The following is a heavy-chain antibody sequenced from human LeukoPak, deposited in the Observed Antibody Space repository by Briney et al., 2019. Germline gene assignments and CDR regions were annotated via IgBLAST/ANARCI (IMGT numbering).Heavy chain of an antibody. D-gene: IGHD3-10*01. CDR2: ISSSSSYI. CDR3: ARDLSWFGESYYYYGMDV. V-gene: IGHV3-21*01. CDR1: GFTFSSYS. J-gene: IGHJ6*02. Sequence: GGSLRLSCAASGFTFSSYSMNWVRQAPGKGLEWVSSISSSSSYIYYADSVKGRFTISRDNAENSLYLQMNSLRAEDTAVYYCARDLSWFGESYYYYGMDVWGQGTTVTVSS.